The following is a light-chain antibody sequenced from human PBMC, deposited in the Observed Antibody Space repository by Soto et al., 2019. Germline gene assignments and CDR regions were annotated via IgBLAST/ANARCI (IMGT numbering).Light chain of an antibody. Sequence: DIQMTQSPSTLSASVGDRVTITCRASQSVRSWLAWYQQKPGRAPKFLIYDASSLESGVPSRFSGSGSGTEFTLTISNLQPDDFATYYCQKYDNVPTFGQGTKVEIK. CDR1: QSVRSW. J-gene: IGKJ1*01. CDR3: QKYDNVPT. CDR2: DAS. V-gene: IGKV1-5*01.